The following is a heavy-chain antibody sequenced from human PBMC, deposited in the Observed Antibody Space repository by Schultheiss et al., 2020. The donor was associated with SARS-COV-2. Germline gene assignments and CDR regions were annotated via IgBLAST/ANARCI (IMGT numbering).Heavy chain of an antibody. CDR3: ARERTVGFLEWTRFDP. J-gene: IGHJ5*02. Sequence: SETLSLTCTVSGGSISGGDYYWTWIRQPPGKGLEWIGEIYHSGSTYYNPSLKSRVTISVDTSKNQFSLKLSSVTAADTAVYYCARERTVGFLEWTRFDPWGQGTLVTVSS. V-gene: IGHV4-30-4*01. CDR2: IYHSGST. CDR1: GGSISGGDYY. D-gene: IGHD3-3*01.